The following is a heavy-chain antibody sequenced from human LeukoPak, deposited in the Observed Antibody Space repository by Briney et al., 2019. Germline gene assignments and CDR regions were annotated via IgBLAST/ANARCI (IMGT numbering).Heavy chain of an antibody. CDR3: AREKQQLVTGAFDY. Sequence: SETLSLTCTVSGGSISGGSYYWSWIRQPAGKGLEWIGRIYTSGSTNYNPSLKSRVTISVDTSKNQFSLKLSSVTAADTAVYYCAREKQQLVTGAFDYWGQGTLVTVSS. CDR1: GGSISGGSYY. D-gene: IGHD6-13*01. CDR2: IYTSGST. V-gene: IGHV4-61*02. J-gene: IGHJ4*02.